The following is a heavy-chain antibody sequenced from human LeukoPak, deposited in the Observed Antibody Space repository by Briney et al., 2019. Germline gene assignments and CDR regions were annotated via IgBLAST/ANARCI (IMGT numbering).Heavy chain of an antibody. Sequence: SCKASGYTFTNYYMHWVRQAPGKGLDWVAVILEDGSSQYYADSVKGRFTISRDNSKNTLFLQMNSLRAEDTAVYYCAKTPSGGSNYWGQGTLVTVSS. CDR3: AKTPSGGSNY. J-gene: IGHJ4*02. CDR1: GYTFTNYY. CDR2: ILEDGSSQ. D-gene: IGHD2-15*01. V-gene: IGHV3-30-3*02.